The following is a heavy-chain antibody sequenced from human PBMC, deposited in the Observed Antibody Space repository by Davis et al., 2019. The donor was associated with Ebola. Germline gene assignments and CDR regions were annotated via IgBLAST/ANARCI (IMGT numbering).Heavy chain of an antibody. J-gene: IGHJ4*02. CDR3: AKDWGAQQLVR. CDR1: GFTFSSYA. Sequence: GESLKISCAASGFTFSSYAMSWVRQAPGKGLEWVSAISGSGGSTYYADSVKGRFTISRDNSKNTLYLQMNSLRAEDTAVYYCAKDWGAQQLVRWGQGTLVTVSS. CDR2: ISGSGGST. D-gene: IGHD6-13*01. V-gene: IGHV3-23*01.